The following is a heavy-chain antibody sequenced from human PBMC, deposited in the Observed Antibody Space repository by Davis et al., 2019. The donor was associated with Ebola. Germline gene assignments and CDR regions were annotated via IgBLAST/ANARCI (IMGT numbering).Heavy chain of an antibody. V-gene: IGHV1-69*13. J-gene: IGHJ4*02. CDR2: IIPIFGPT. CDR1: ADTFNNHH. Sequence: SVKVSCKASADTFNNHHIAWVRQAPGQGLEWMGGIIPIFGPTTYAQKFRGRVIITADESTSTAYMELRSLTSDDTAVYYCTRGNSWDAPFDYWGQGTLVTVSS. D-gene: IGHD6-13*01. CDR3: TRGNSWDAPFDY.